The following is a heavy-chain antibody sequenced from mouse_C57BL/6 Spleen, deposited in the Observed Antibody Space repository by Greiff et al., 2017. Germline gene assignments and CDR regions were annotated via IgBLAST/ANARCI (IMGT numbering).Heavy chain of an antibody. Sequence: QVQLQQPGPELVKPGASVKLSCKASGYTFTSYWMHWVKQRPGQGLEWIGNINPSNGGTKYNEKFKSKATLTVDKSSSTAYMQVSSLTSEDSAVYYCASSGVLRPYFDYWGQGTTLTVSS. CDR2: INPSNGGT. J-gene: IGHJ2*01. CDR1: GYTFTSYW. V-gene: IGHV1-53*01. D-gene: IGHD1-2*01. CDR3: ASSGVLRPYFDY.